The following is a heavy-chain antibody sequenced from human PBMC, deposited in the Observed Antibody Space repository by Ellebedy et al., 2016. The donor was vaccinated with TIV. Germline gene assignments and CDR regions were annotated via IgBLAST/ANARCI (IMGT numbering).Heavy chain of an antibody. V-gene: IGHV3-23*01. CDR1: GFTAFNLA. CDR3: AKGHTASFFYLFDS. CDR2: VGGGDDRT. D-gene: IGHD2-2*01. Sequence: PGGSLRLSCEASGFTAFNLAMSCVPQAPGKRLEWVSAVGGGDDRTFYADAVKGPLTISRDNSKNTGTLQMQSLRAEDTALYYCAKGHTASFFYLFDSWGQGTLVTVSS. J-gene: IGHJ5*01.